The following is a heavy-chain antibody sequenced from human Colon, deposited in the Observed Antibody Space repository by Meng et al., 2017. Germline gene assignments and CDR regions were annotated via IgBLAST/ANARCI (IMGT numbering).Heavy chain of an antibody. V-gene: IGHV6-1*01. CDR3: ARRWYYGSGFWTDAFDV. Sequence: SQTRSLTGAISGDSVSSNSAVWVWIRQSPSGGLEWLGRTWYKSKWNSDYALSVKSRITIEADTSKNQFSLHLKSVTPEDTAVYYCARRWYYGSGFWTDAFDVWGQGTMVTVSS. CDR2: TWYKSKWNS. D-gene: IGHD3-10*01. CDR1: GDSVSSNSAV. J-gene: IGHJ3*01.